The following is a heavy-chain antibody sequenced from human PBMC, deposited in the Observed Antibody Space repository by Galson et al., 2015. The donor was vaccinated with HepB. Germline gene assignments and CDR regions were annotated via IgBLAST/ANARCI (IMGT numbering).Heavy chain of an antibody. J-gene: IGHJ4*02. CDR2: ITYDGGDK. CDR3: TIGKPPIIVGSTTGDFES. Sequence: SLRLSCAASGFIFSNFGMHWVRQAPGKGLEWVAAITYDGGDKYYADSVRGRFTVSRGNSKNTLYLEMNSLRPEDAAMYYCTIGKPPIIVGSTTGDFESWGQGTQVTVSS. D-gene: IGHD1-26*01. V-gene: IGHV3-30*03. CDR1: GFIFSNFG.